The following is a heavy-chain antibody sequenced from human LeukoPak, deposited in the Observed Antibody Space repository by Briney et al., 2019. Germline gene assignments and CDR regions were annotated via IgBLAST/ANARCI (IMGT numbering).Heavy chain of an antibody. CDR2: IYYSGST. V-gene: IGHV4-59*01. Sequence: SETLSLTCTVSGGSISSYYWSWIRQPPGKGLEWTGYIYYSGSTNYNPSLKSRVTISVDTSKNQFSLKLSSVTAADTAVYYCARGSGIVVVDAFDIWGQGTMVTVSS. CDR1: GGSISSYY. J-gene: IGHJ3*02. CDR3: ARGSGIVVVDAFDI. D-gene: IGHD2-15*01.